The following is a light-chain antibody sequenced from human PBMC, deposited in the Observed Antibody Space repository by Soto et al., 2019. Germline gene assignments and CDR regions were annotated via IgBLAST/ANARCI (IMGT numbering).Light chain of an antibody. CDR2: WAS. CDR1: QSVLYSSNNMNY. V-gene: IGKV4-1*01. CDR3: QQYLSTPPT. J-gene: IGKJ2*01. Sequence: DIVMTQSPDSLAVSLGERATINCKSTQSVLYSSNNMNYLAWYQQKPGQPPKLLIYWASTRGSGVPDRFSGSGSGTDFTLTISSLRAEDVAVYYCQQYLSTPPTFGQGTNLEI.